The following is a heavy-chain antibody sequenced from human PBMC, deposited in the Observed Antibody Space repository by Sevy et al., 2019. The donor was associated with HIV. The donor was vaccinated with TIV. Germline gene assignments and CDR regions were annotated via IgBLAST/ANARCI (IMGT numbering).Heavy chain of an antibody. D-gene: IGHD5-12*01. V-gene: IGHV3-7*01. J-gene: IGHJ4*02. Sequence: GGSLRLSCAASGFTFSSYWMSWVRQAPGKGLEWVANIKQDGSEKYYVDSVKGRFTISRDNAKNSLYLQMNSLRAEDTAVYYWARLRWGYDSPGTYWGQGTLVTVSS. CDR2: IKQDGSEK. CDR1: GFTFSSYW. CDR3: ARLRWGYDSPGTY.